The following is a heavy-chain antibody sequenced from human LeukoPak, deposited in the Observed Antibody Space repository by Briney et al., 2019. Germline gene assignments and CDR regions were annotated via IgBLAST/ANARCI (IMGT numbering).Heavy chain of an antibody. CDR2: TYYSGTT. CDR1: GGSISRYY. Sequence: SETLSLNCTVSGGSISRYYWSWIRQPPGKGLEWIGYTYYSGTTNYNPSLKSRVTISVDTSKNRFSLKLTSVTAADTAVYYCARDDYSRSYNWFDPWGQGTLVTVSS. J-gene: IGHJ5*02. CDR3: ARDDYSRSYNWFDP. V-gene: IGHV4-59*01. D-gene: IGHD3-16*01.